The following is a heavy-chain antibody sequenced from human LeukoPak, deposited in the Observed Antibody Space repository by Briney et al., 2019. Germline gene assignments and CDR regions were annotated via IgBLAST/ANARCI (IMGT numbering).Heavy chain of an antibody. CDR1: GGSISSYY. D-gene: IGHD2-15*01. V-gene: IGHV4-59*08. CDR3: ARAPFIVVVVAARMAGFDP. Sequence: SETLSLTCTVSGGSISSYYWSWIRQPPGKGLEWIGYIYYSGSTNYNPSLKSRVTISVDTSKNQFSLKLSSVTAADTAVYYCARAPFIVVVVAARMAGFDPWGQGTLVTVSS. J-gene: IGHJ5*02. CDR2: IYYSGST.